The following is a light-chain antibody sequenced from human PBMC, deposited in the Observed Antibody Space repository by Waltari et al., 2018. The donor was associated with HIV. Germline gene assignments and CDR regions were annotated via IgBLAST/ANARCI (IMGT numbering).Light chain of an antibody. Sequence: DIVMTQSPDSLAVSLGERATIDCKSSQSVLYNSNNKNYLAWYQHKPGQSPNLLIYWASTRESGFPDRFSGSGSVTDFTLTISSLQAEDVAVYYCQQYYSVPLTFGGGTKVEIK. CDR2: WAS. CDR3: QQYYSVPLT. CDR1: QSVLYNSNNKNY. J-gene: IGKJ4*01. V-gene: IGKV4-1*01.